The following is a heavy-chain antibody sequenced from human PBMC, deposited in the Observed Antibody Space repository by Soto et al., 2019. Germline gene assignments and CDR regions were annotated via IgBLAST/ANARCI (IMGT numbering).Heavy chain of an antibody. CDR2: INHSGST. J-gene: IGHJ5*02. CDR3: AREPAMATQENWFDP. CDR1: GGSFSGYY. D-gene: IGHD5-18*01. Sequence: SETLSLTCAVYGGSFSGYYWSWIRQPPGKGLELIGEINHSGSTNYNPSLKSRVTISVDTSKNQFSLKLSSVTAADTAVYYCAREPAMATQENWFDPWGQGTLVTVS. V-gene: IGHV4-34*01.